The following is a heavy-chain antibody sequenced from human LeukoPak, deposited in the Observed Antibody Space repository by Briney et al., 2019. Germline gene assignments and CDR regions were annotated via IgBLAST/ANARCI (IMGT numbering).Heavy chain of an antibody. D-gene: IGHD2-15*01. V-gene: IGHV4-39*07. Sequence: SETLSLTCTVSGGSISSSSYYWGWICQPPGKGLEWIGSIYYSGSTYYNPSLKSRVTISVDTSKNQFSLKLSSVTAADTAVYYCAGYCSGGRCYSYAFDIWGQGTMVTVSS. J-gene: IGHJ3*02. CDR3: AGYCSGGRCYSYAFDI. CDR2: IYYSGST. CDR1: GGSISSSSYY.